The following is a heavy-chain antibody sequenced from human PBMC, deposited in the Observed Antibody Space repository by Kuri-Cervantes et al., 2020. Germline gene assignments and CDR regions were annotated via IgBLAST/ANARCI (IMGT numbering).Heavy chain of an antibody. Sequence: GESLKISCAASGFTFSSYAMHRVRQAPGKGLEWVAVISYDGSNKYYADSVKGRFTISRDNSKNTLYLQMNSLRVEDTAVYYCARDYDFWGLFDYWGQGTLVTVSS. V-gene: IGHV3-30-3*01. CDR2: ISYDGSNK. D-gene: IGHD3-3*01. CDR3: ARDYDFWGLFDY. J-gene: IGHJ4*02. CDR1: GFTFSSYA.